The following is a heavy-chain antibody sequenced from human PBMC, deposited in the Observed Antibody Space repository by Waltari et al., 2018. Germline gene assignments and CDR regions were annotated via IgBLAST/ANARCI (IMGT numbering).Heavy chain of an antibody. V-gene: IGHV5-51*01. CDR2: SYPCDSDT. Sequence: RQMPRKGLEWMGISYPCDSDTIYSPSFQGEVTISADKSISTAYLQWSSLKASDTAMYYCASAGYRGAFDIWGQGTMVTVSS. CDR3: ASAGYRGAFDI. D-gene: IGHD6-13*01. J-gene: IGHJ3*02.